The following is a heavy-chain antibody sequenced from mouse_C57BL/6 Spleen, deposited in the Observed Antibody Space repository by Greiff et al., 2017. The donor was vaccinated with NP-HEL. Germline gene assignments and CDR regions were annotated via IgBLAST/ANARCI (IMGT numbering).Heavy chain of an antibody. Sequence: EVQRVESGGGLVQPKGSLKLSCAASGFTFNTYAMHWVRQAPGKGLEWVARIRSKSSNYATYYADSVKDRFTISRDDSQSMLYLQMNNLKTEDTAMYYCVRAYYSNFYWYFDVWGTGTTVTVSS. D-gene: IGHD2-5*01. CDR1: GFTFNTYA. V-gene: IGHV10-3*01. J-gene: IGHJ1*03. CDR3: VRAYYSNFYWYFDV. CDR2: IRSKSSNYAT.